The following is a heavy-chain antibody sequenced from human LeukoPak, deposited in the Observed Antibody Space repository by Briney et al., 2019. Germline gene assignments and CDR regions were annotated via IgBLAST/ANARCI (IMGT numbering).Heavy chain of an antibody. J-gene: IGHJ4*02. D-gene: IGHD5-24*01. CDR3: ASGRDFDGIFDY. V-gene: IGHV4-59*12. Sequence: SETLSLTCTVSGGSISSYYWSWIRQPPGKGLEWIGYIYYSGSTNYNPSLKSRVTISVDTSKNQFSLKLSSVTAADTAVYYCASGRDFDGIFDYWGQGTLVTVSS. CDR2: IYYSGST. CDR1: GGSISSYY.